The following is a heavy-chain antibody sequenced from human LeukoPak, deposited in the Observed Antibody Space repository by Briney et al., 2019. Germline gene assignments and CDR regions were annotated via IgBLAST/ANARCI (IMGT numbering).Heavy chain of an antibody. Sequence: SETLSLTCTVSGGSISSSSYYWGWIRQPPGKGLEWIGSIYYSGSTYYNPSLKSRVTISVDTSKNQFSLKLSSVTAADTAVYYCARGTGDYSGYYYYYMDVWGKGTTVTVSS. J-gene: IGHJ6*03. CDR3: ARGTGDYSGYYYYYMDV. D-gene: IGHD4-17*01. V-gene: IGHV4-39*07. CDR1: GGSISSSSYY. CDR2: IYYSGST.